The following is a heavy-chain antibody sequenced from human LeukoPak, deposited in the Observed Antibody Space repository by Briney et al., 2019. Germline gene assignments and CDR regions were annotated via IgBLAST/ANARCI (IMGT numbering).Heavy chain of an antibody. CDR3: TRDGSSGCNDY. CDR2: IRSKAYGGTT. Sequence: PGGSLRLSCTASGFTFGDYAMSWFRQAPGKGLEWVGFIRSKAYGGTTEYAASVKGRFTISRDDSKSIAYLQMNSLKTEDTAVYYCTRDGSSGCNDYWGQGTLVTVSS. J-gene: IGHJ4*02. CDR1: GFTFGDYA. D-gene: IGHD6-19*01. V-gene: IGHV3-49*03.